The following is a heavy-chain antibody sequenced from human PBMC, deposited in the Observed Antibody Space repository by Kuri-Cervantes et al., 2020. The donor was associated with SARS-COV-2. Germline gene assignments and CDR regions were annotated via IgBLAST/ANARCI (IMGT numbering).Heavy chain of an antibody. Sequence: GESLKISCAASGFTFSSYAMSWVRQAPGKGLEWVANIKQDGSEKYYVDSVKGRFTISRDNAKNSLYLQMNSLRAEDTAVYYCARSFTVTDPFDPWGQGTLVTVSS. V-gene: IGHV3-7*01. D-gene: IGHD4-11*01. CDR3: ARSFTVTDPFDP. J-gene: IGHJ5*02. CDR1: GFTFSSYA. CDR2: IKQDGSEK.